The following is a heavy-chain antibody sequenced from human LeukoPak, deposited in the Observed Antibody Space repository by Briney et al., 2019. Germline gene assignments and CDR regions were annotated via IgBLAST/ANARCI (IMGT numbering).Heavy chain of an antibody. Sequence: TGGSLRLSCTASGFIFSSYAIHWVRQAPDKGLEWVALTSYDGSNNYYADSVKGRFTISRDNSKNTVHLQMKSLRAEDTAIYYCAREGYCTSDNCYAARSNAFDIWGQGAMVTVSS. CDR3: AREGYCTSDNCYAARSNAFDI. D-gene: IGHD2-2*01. J-gene: IGHJ3*02. CDR1: GFIFSSYA. CDR2: TSYDGSNN. V-gene: IGHV3-30*04.